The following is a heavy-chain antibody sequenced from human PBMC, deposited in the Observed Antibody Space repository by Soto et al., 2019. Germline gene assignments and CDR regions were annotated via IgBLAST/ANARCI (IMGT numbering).Heavy chain of an antibody. D-gene: IGHD6-25*01. J-gene: IGHJ6*02. CDR3: ARNFTQRGGMDV. CDR2: ISGSGFIT. V-gene: IGHV3-23*01. CDR1: GFTFSNYA. Sequence: GWSLRLSCEASGFTFSNYAMTWVRQGPGQGLEWVAAISGSGFITYYADSVKGRFTISRDNSKNTLYLQMDSLTAEDTAIYYCARNFTQRGGMDVWGQGTTVPVSS.